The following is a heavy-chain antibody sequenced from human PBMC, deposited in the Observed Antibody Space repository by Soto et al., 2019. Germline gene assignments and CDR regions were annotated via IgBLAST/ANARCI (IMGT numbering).Heavy chain of an antibody. Sequence: PSETLSLTCTVSGGSITSTSYYWGWIRQPPGKGLEWIGSMYYSGSTYYNPSLKSRVTMSVDTSKSQFSLKLRSVTAADTAVYYCARSSSRAFRSLDWVDPLDCWGQGTPVTVSS. CDR1: GGSITSTSYY. J-gene: IGHJ4*02. CDR3: ARSSSRAFRSLDWVDPLDC. CDR2: MYYSGST. D-gene: IGHD3-3*01. V-gene: IGHV4-39*01.